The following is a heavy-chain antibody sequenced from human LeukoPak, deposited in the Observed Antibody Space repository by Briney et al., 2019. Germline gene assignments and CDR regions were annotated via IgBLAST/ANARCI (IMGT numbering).Heavy chain of an antibody. Sequence: PSETLSLTCTVSGGSISSYNWSWIRQPAGKGLEWIGRIYASGNTNYNPSLKSRVTMSVDTSKNQFSLKLMSVTAADTAVYYCARGPVQLWFDYWGQGTLVTVSS. CDR3: ARGPVQLWFDY. CDR2: IYASGNT. J-gene: IGHJ4*02. V-gene: IGHV4-4*07. CDR1: GGSISSYN. D-gene: IGHD5-18*01.